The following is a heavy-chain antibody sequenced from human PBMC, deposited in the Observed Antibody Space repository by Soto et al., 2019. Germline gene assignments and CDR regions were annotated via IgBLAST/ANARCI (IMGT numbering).Heavy chain of an antibody. J-gene: IGHJ4*02. CDR2: INLSGST. D-gene: IGHD6-6*01. CDR1: GGSFSGYY. CDR3: ARGARSSYFDY. V-gene: IGHV4-34*01. Sequence: PSETLSLTCAVYGGSFSGYYCRWIRQPPGKGLEWIGEINLSGSTNYNPSLKSRVTISVDTSNNHFSLKLSSVTAADTAVYYCARGARSSYFDYWGQGTRVTVSS.